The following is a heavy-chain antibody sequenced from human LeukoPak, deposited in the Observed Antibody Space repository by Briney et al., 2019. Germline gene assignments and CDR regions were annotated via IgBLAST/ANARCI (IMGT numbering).Heavy chain of an antibody. CDR3: ARDICSSTSCYVERGWYYYYGMDV. CDR2: IIPIFGTA. J-gene: IGHJ6*02. Sequence: SVKVSCKASGGTFSSYAISWVRQAPGQGLEWMGGIIPIFGTANYAQKFQGRVTITADESTSTAYMELSGLRSEDTAVYYCARDICSSTSCYVERGWYYYYGMDVWGQGTTVTVSS. V-gene: IGHV1-69*13. D-gene: IGHD2-2*01. CDR1: GGTFSSYA.